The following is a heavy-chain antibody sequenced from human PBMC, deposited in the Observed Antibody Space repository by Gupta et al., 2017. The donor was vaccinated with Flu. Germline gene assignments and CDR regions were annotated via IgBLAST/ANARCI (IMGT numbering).Heavy chain of an antibody. V-gene: IGHV3-74*01. J-gene: IGHJ5*02. CDR3: AREVLNNWLDP. CDR1: GFTFSSHW. CDR2: IKLDGSAT. Sequence: EVQLVESGGGLVQPGGSLRLSCAASGFTFSSHWMHWVRQVPGTGLVWVSRIKLDGSATSYADSVKGRFTISRDNAKNTLYLQMNSLRAEDTALYYCAREVLNNWLDPWGQGTLVTVS.